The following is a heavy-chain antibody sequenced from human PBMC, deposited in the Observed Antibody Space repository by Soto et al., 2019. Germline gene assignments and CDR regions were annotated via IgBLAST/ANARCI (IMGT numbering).Heavy chain of an antibody. CDR2: IYYSGST. CDR3: ARERDYYGSGSYFDY. D-gene: IGHD3-10*01. Sequence: SETLSLTCTVSGGSISSYYWSWIRQPPGKGLEWIGYIYYSGSTNYNPSLKSRVTISVDTSKNQFSLKLSSVTAADTAVYYCARERDYYGSGSYFDYWGQGTLVTVSS. CDR1: GGSISSYY. J-gene: IGHJ4*02. V-gene: IGHV4-59*01.